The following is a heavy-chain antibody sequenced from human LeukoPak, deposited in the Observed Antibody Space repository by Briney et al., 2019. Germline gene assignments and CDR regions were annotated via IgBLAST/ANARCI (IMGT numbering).Heavy chain of an antibody. Sequence: TGGSLRLSCAASGFTFSSYAMSWVRQAPGKGLEWVSGISGSGGSTDYADSVKGRFTISRDNSKNMVSLEMNSLRTEDTAVYYCAKDVNAYCSGDCSDYWGQGTLVTVSS. J-gene: IGHJ4*02. V-gene: IGHV3-23*01. CDR3: AKDVNAYCSGDCSDY. D-gene: IGHD2-21*01. CDR2: ISGSGGST. CDR1: GFTFSSYA.